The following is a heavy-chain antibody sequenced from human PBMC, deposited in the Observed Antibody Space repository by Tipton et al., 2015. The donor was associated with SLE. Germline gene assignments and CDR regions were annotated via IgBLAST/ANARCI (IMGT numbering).Heavy chain of an antibody. CDR2: IYYSGST. D-gene: IGHD1-26*01. V-gene: IGHV4-31*03. CDR1: GGSISSGGYY. Sequence: TLSLTCTVSGGSISSGGYYWSWIRQHPGKGLEWIGYIYYSGSTYYNPSLKSRVTISVDTSKNQFSLKLSSATAADTAVYYCAREFYGGATDSWGRGTLVTVSS. J-gene: IGHJ4*02. CDR3: AREFYGGATDS.